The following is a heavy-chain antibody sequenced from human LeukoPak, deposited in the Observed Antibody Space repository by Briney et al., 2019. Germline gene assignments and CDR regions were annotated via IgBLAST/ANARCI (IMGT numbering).Heavy chain of an antibody. J-gene: IGHJ3*02. Sequence: PGGSLRLSCAASGFTFSDHYMDWVRQAPGKGLEWVGRTRNKASRYTTEYAASVKGRFTISRDDSKNSLYLQMNSLKTEDTAEYYCAKSYGDYTHDAFDIWGQGTMVTVSS. V-gene: IGHV3-72*01. CDR2: TRNKASRYTT. D-gene: IGHD4-17*01. CDR1: GFTFSDHY. CDR3: AKSYGDYTHDAFDI.